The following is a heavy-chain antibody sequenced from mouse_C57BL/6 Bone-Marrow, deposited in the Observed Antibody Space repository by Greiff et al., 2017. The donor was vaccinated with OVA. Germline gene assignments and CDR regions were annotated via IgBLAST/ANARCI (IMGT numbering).Heavy chain of an antibody. CDR2: ISSGGSYT. CDR1: GFTFSSYG. Sequence: DVQLVESGGDLVKPGGSLKLSCAASGFTFSSYGMSWVRQTPDKRLEWVATISSGGSYTYYPDSVKGRFTISRDNAKNTLYLQMSRLKSEDTAMYYCARHGGDFDYWGQGTTLTVSS. V-gene: IGHV5-6*01. CDR3: ARHGGDFDY. J-gene: IGHJ2*01.